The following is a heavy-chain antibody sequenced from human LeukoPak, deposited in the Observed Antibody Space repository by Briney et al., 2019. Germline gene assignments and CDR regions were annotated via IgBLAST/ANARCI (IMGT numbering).Heavy chain of an antibody. CDR1: GFTFSSYA. D-gene: IGHD4-23*01. V-gene: IGHV3-23*01. CDR3: AKDSSRDGGNTGGYFQY. CDR2: ISGSGDTT. J-gene: IGHJ1*01. Sequence: GGSLRISCAASGFTFSSYAMSWVRQAPGNGLDWVSSISGSGDTTYYGDSAKGRFTISRDNSKNTLYLQMNSLRPEDTAIYYCAKDSSRDGGNTGGYFQYWGQGTLVTVSS.